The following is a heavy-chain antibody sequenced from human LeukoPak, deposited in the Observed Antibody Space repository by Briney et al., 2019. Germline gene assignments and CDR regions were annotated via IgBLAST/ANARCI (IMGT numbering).Heavy chain of an antibody. CDR3: ARGPNYYDSSGYYVPPYYYYGMDV. D-gene: IGHD3-22*01. CDR1: GYTFTSYD. Sequence: ASVKVSCKASGYTFTSYDINWVRQATGQGLEWMGWMNPNSCNTGYAQKFQGRVTMTRNTSISTAYMELSSLRSEDTAVYYCARGPNYYDSSGYYVPPYYYYGMDVWGQGTTVTVSS. V-gene: IGHV1-8*01. J-gene: IGHJ6*02. CDR2: MNPNSCNT.